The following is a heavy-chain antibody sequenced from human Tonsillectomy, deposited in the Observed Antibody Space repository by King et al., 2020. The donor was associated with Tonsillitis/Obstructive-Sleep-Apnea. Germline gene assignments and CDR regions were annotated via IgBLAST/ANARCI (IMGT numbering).Heavy chain of an antibody. D-gene: IGHD3-3*01. Sequence: QLQESGPGLVKPSETLSLTCTVSGGSIRSRGYYWGWIRQPPGKGLEWIGSIYYCGSSYYNPSLKSRVTLSVDPSKNQFSLKLSSLTAADTAVYYCARQKTYYDFWSGYYTGIFDYWGQGTLVTVSS. V-gene: IGHV4-39*01. CDR1: GGSIRSRGYY. CDR2: IYYCGSS. J-gene: IGHJ4*02. CDR3: ARQKTYYDFWSGYYTGIFDY.